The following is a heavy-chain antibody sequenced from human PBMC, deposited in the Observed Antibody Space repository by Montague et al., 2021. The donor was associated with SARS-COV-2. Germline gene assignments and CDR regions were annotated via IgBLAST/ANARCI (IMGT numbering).Heavy chain of an antibody. D-gene: IGHD2-21*02. V-gene: IGHV5-10-1*01. Sequence: QSGAEVKKSGESLRISCRGSGYDFTRYWISWVRQMPGKGLEWMGRINPADSQTNYSPFFQGQVTISVDKSITTAYLQWSSLKPSDTAIYYCARSQHCGSDCYFAYWGQGSLVTVSS. CDR3: ARSQHCGSDCYFAY. J-gene: IGHJ4*02. CDR1: GYDFTRYW. CDR2: INPADSQT.